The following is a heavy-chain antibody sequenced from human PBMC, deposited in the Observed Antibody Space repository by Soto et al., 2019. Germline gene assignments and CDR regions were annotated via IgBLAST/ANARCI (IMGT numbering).Heavy chain of an antibody. D-gene: IGHD1-1*01. Sequence: GGSLRLSCAASGCTFSSYPMHWVRQAPGKGLEWVAVISYDETSKYYADSVKGRFTISRDNSKNTLYLQMNSLRAEDTAVYYCVRCWGTGDGSNLGYNWLDPWGQGTLVTVSS. CDR1: GCTFSSYP. J-gene: IGHJ5*02. CDR2: ISYDETSK. V-gene: IGHV3-30-3*01. CDR3: VRCWGTGDGSNLGYNWLDP.